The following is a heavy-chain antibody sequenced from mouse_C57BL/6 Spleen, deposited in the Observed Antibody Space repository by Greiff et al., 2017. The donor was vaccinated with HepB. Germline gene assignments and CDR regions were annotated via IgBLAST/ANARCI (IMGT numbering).Heavy chain of an antibody. V-gene: IGHV1-64*01. CDR2: IHPNSGST. Sequence: VQLQQPGAELVKPGASVKLSCKASGYTFTSYWMHWVKQRPGQGLEWIGMIHPNSGSTNYNEKFKSKATLTVDKSSSTAYMQLSSLTSEDSAVYYCARWGIDYYSSSYDDVWGTGTTVTVSS. D-gene: IGHD1-1*01. CDR1: GYTFTSYW. J-gene: IGHJ1*03. CDR3: ARWGIDYYSSSYDDV.